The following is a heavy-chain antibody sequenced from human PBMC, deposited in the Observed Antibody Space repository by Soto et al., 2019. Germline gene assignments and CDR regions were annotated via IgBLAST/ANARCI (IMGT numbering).Heavy chain of an antibody. CDR2: ISGSGGTP. J-gene: IGHJ4*02. V-gene: IGHV3-23*01. CDR3: AMGLAAAGPLDY. CDR1: GFTFGRSA. D-gene: IGHD6-13*01. Sequence: GSLRLSCAASGFTFGRSAMSWVRQAPGRGLEWFSTISGSGGTPYYADSVKGRFTISRDNSKNTLYLVLNSLRAEDTAVYYCAMGLAAAGPLDYWGQGILVTVSS.